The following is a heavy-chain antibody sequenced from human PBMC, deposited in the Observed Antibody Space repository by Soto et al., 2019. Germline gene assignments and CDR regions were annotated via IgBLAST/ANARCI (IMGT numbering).Heavy chain of an antibody. Sequence: SETLSLTCTVSGGSISDDTYYWGWIRQPPGKGLEWIGSIYYSGTSSYNPSLKSRVTMSVDTSKKQLSLRLRSVTAADTAVYYCARLHCDSPNCVPLDPWGQGTLVTVSS. V-gene: IGHV4-39*01. D-gene: IGHD2-2*01. CDR2: IYYSGTS. J-gene: IGHJ5*02. CDR1: GGSISDDTYY. CDR3: ARLHCDSPNCVPLDP.